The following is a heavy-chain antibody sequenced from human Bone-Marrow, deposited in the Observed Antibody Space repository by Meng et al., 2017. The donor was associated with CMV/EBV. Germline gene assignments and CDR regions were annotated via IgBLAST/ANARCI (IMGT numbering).Heavy chain of an antibody. J-gene: IGHJ4*02. V-gene: IGHV3-30-3*01. Sequence: GGSLRLSCAASGFTFSSYAMHWVRQAPGKGLEWVAVISYDGSNKYYADSVKGRFTISRDNSKNTLYLQMNSLRAEDTAVYYCAKGLPHSGWTPFDYWGQGTLVTVSS. D-gene: IGHD6-19*01. CDR3: AKGLPHSGWTPFDY. CDR1: GFTFSSYA. CDR2: ISYDGSNK.